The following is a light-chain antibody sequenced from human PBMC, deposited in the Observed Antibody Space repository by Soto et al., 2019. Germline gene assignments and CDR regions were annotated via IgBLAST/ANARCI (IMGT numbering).Light chain of an antibody. CDR2: EVS. Sequence: QSVLTQPASVSGPPGQSITISCTGTSSDVGGYDYVSWYQLHPGKAPKLMVFEVSNRPSGVSYRFSGSKSGNTASLTISGLQAEDEADYFCSSYSISTADLFGTGTKVTVL. CDR1: SSDVGGYDY. J-gene: IGLJ1*01. V-gene: IGLV2-14*01. CDR3: SSYSISTADL.